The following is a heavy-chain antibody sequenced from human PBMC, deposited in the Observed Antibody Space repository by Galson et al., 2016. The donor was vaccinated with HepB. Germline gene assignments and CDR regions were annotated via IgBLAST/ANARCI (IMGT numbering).Heavy chain of an antibody. J-gene: IGHJ5*02. V-gene: IGHV4-34*01. D-gene: IGHD2-2*01. CDR3: ARGTVPAGRGFLTFDP. Sequence: ETLSLTCAVYGGSFSDYYCNWIRQPPGGGLGWIGEINHRGDTTYNSSLKRRVTISVDTSKNQFSLKLSSVTATDTAVYYCARGTVPAGRGFLTFDPWGQGTLVTVSS. CDR2: INHRGDT. CDR1: GGSFSDYY.